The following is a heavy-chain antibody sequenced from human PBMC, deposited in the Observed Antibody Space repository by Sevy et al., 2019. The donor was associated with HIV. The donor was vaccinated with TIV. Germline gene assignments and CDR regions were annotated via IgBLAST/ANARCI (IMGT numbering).Heavy chain of an antibody. CDR1: KFTVSNNY. CDR3: ARTVVLVDGPRNWLAT. D-gene: IGHD2-8*02. Sequence: GGSLRLSCAVSKFTVSNNYMTWVRQAPGKGLEWVSTLYDSGAAYYAVSVKGRFTVSRDNSKNTLYLQMNSLRAEDTAVYYCARTVVLVDGPRNWLATWGQGTLVTVSS. CDR2: LYDSGAA. V-gene: IGHV3-53*01. J-gene: IGHJ5*02.